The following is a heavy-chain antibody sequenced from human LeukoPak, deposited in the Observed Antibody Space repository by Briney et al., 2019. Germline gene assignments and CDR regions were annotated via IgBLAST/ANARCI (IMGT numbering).Heavy chain of an antibody. Sequence: SQTLSLTCAVSRGSISSGGYSWSWIRQPPGKGLEWIGYIYHSGSTYYNPSLKSRVTISVDRSKNQFSLKLSSVTAADTAVYYCARGVVAATIYFDYWGQGTLVAVSS. D-gene: IGHD2-15*01. CDR1: RGSISSGGYS. CDR3: ARGVVAATIYFDY. CDR2: IYHSGST. J-gene: IGHJ4*02. V-gene: IGHV4-30-2*01.